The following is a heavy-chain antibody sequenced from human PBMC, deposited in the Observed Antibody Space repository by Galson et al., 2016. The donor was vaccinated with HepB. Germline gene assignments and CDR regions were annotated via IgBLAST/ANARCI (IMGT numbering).Heavy chain of an antibody. CDR3: VRGVSGSYGFDF. J-gene: IGHJ4*02. V-gene: IGHV4-4*02. D-gene: IGHD3-10*01. CDR2: IYHSGYT. CDR1: SASVTSTNW. Sequence: SETLSLTCTVSSASVTSTNWWSWVRQPPGKGLEWIGEIYHSGYTNCNPSLKSRVTVSLDKPKNQVSLKLTSVTAADTAVYYCVRGVSGSYGFDFWGQGALVTVSS.